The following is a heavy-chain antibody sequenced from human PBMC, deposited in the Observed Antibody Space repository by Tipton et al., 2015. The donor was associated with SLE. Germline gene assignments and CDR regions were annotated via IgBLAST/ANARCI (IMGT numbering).Heavy chain of an antibody. D-gene: IGHD2-2*01. CDR1: GGSISRSSYY. CDR3: ARSTDQNWFDP. V-gene: IGHV4-39*07. Sequence: LRLSCTVSGGSISRSSYYWGWSRQPPGKGLEWIGSIYYSGSTYYNPSLESRVTISLDTSKNQFSLKLNSVTAADTAVYYCARSTDQNWFDPWGQGTLVTVSS. CDR2: IYYSGST. J-gene: IGHJ5*02.